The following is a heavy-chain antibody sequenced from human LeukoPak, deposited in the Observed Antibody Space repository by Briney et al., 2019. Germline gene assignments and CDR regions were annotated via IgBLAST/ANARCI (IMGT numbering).Heavy chain of an antibody. J-gene: IGHJ4*02. V-gene: IGHV3-23*01. CDR3: AKGRLGYCSSTSC. CDR2: IGGSGGST. CDR1: GFTFSSYA. Sequence: QPGGSLRLSCAASGFTFSSYAMSWVRQAPGKGLEWVSAIGGSGGSTYYADSVKGRFTISRDNSKNTLYLQMNSLRAEDTAVYYCAKGRLGYCSSTSCWGQGTLVTVSS. D-gene: IGHD2-2*01.